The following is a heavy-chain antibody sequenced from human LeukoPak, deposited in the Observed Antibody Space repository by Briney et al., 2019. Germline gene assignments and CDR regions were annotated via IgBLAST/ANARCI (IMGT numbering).Heavy chain of an antibody. CDR1: GFTFSSYA. V-gene: IGHV3-30-3*01. CDR2: ISYDGSNK. CDR3: ARDMARITMIVVVITDYYYCGMDV. J-gene: IGHJ6*02. D-gene: IGHD3-22*01. Sequence: GGSLRLSCAASGFTFSSYAMPWVRQAPGKGLEWVAVISYDGSNKYYADSVKGRFTISRDNSKNTLYLQMNSLRAEDTAVYYCARDMARITMIVVVITDYYYCGMDVWGQGTTVTVSS.